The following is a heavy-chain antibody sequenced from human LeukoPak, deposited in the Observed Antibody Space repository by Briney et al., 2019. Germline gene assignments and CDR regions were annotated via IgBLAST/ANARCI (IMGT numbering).Heavy chain of an antibody. CDR1: GGSISNYY. CDR2: IYTSGSA. D-gene: IGHD2-15*01. J-gene: IGHJ6*02. CDR3: AREVVVVAAKPSDYYYGMDV. Sequence: SETLSLTCTVSGGSISNYYWSWVRQPAGQGLEWIGRIYTSGSANYNPSLKSRVTTSVDTSKDQFSLKLSSVTAADTAVYYCAREVVVVAAKPSDYYYGMDVWGQGTTVTVSS. V-gene: IGHV4-4*07.